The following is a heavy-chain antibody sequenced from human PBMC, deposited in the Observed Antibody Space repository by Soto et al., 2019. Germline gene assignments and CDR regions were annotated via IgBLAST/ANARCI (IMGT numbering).Heavy chain of an antibody. CDR1: GFTVSSNY. Sequence: GGSLRLSCAASGFTVSSNYMSWVRQAPGKGLEWVSVIYSGGSTYYADSVKGRFTISRDNSKNTLYLQMNSLRAEDTAVYYCAKDLGDTTPGYYGMDVWGQGTTVTVSS. J-gene: IGHJ6*02. CDR2: IYSGGST. V-gene: IGHV3-53*01. CDR3: AKDLGDTTPGYYGMDV. D-gene: IGHD1-26*01.